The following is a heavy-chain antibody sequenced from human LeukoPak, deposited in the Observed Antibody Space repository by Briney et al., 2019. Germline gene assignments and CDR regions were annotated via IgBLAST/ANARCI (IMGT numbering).Heavy chain of an antibody. Sequence: SETLSLTCTVSGGSLSTYYWCWIRQPPGEGLEWSGSIYYSGTTNSNPSLKSRATISVDTPKNHLSLKVSSVTAADTAVYYCARGASGTLYDAFDIWGQGTLVTVSS. CDR3: ARGASGTLYDAFDI. CDR1: GGSLSTYY. V-gene: IGHV4-59*12. D-gene: IGHD1-26*01. J-gene: IGHJ3*02. CDR2: IYYSGTT.